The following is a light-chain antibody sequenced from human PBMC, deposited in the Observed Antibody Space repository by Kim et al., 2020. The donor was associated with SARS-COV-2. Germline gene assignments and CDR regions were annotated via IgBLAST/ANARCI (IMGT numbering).Light chain of an antibody. CDR2: DVS. CDR1: SSDIVGYKY. J-gene: IGLJ3*02. V-gene: IGLV2-14*04. CDR3: SSYTSSSTWV. Sequence: GQSITISCTGTSSDIVGYKYVSWYQQHPGKAPKVMTYDVSRRPSGVSNRFSGSKSGNTASLTISGLQAEDEADYYCSSYTSSSTWVFGGGTQLTVL.